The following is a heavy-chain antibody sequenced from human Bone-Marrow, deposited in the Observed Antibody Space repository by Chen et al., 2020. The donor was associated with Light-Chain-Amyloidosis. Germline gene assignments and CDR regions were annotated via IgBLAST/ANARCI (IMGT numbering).Heavy chain of an antibody. D-gene: IGHD3-9*01. CDR1: GFTFRNYD. J-gene: IGHJ6*02. CDR3: AKDRRPYDILTRYYSGLYYYYYGMDV. V-gene: IGHV3-30*18. Sequence: QVQLVESGGGVVQPGRSLRLSCAASGFTFRNYDIHWVRQAPGKGLEWVALISYDGNNTYYADSVKGRFTISRDNSKNILYLQMSSLRPEDTAVFYCAKDRRPYDILTRYYSGLYYYYYGMDVWGQGTSVTVSS. CDR2: ISYDGNNT.